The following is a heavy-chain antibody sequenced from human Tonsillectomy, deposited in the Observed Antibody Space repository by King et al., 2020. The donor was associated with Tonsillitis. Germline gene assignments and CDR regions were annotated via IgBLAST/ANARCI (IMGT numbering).Heavy chain of an antibody. Sequence: HVQLVESGAEVKKPGASVKVSCKASGYTFTGYYMHWVRQAPGQGLELMGWINPNRGGTNYAQKFPGRVTMTRETSISTAYMELSRLRSHDTAVYYCARAGPDDFWSGYPRYYYGMDVWGQGTTVTVSS. D-gene: IGHD3-3*01. J-gene: IGHJ6*02. CDR2: INPNRGGT. V-gene: IGHV1-2*02. CDR1: GYTFTGYY. CDR3: ARAGPDDFWSGYPRYYYGMDV.